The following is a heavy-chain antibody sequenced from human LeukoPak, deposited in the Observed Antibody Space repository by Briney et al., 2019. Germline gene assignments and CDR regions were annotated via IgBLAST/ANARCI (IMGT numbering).Heavy chain of an antibody. CDR3: ARDQGHSYDADWFDP. CDR2: IWYDGSNK. V-gene: IGHV3-33*01. CDR1: GFTFSSYG. D-gene: IGHD5-18*01. J-gene: IGHJ5*02. Sequence: PGGSLRLSCAASGFTFSSYGMHWVRQAPGKGLEWVAVIWYDGSNKYYADSVKGRFTISRDNSKNTLHLQMNSLRAEDTAVYYCARDQGHSYDADWFDPWGQGTLVTVSS.